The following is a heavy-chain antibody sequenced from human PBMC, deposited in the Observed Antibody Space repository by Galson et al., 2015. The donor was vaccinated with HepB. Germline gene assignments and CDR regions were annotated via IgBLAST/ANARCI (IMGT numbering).Heavy chain of an antibody. D-gene: IGHD3-22*01. CDR1: GGTFRSQT. Sequence: SVKVSCKASGGTFRSQTISWVRQAPGQGLEWMGGITPMFGSGNYAQKFQGRVTITADESKSTVYLELSSLRSEDTAVYYCARQYDTSGYYAYWGQGTLV. CDR3: ARQYDTSGYYAY. CDR2: ITPMFGSG. J-gene: IGHJ4*02. V-gene: IGHV1-69*13.